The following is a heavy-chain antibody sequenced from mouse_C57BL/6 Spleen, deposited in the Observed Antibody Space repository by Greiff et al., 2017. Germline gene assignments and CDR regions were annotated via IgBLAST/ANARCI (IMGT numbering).Heavy chain of an antibody. V-gene: IGHV1-18*01. D-gene: IGHD2-4*01. CDR3: ARWDYDGDYYAMDY. J-gene: IGHJ4*01. CDR2: INPNNGGT. CDR1: GYTFTDYN. Sequence: EVQLQQSGPELVKPGASVKIPCKASGYTFTDYNMDWVKQSHGKSLEWIGDINPNNGGTIYNQKFKGKATLTVDKSSSTAYMELRSLTSEDTAVYYCARWDYDGDYYAMDYWGQGTSVTVSS.